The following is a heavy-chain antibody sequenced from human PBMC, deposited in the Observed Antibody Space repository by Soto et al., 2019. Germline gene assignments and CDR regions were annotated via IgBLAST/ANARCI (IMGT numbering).Heavy chain of an antibody. CDR3: AREGSGYNF. J-gene: IGHJ4*02. V-gene: IGHV1-3*01. D-gene: IGHD5-12*01. CDR2: ISAGNGNT. CDR1: GYTFASYT. Sequence: ASVKVSCKASGYTFASYTLHWVRQAPGQRFEWLGWISAGNGNTKSSQKFQDRLTITADESTSTGYMELISLRSDDTAVYYCAREGSGYNFWGQGTQVTVSS.